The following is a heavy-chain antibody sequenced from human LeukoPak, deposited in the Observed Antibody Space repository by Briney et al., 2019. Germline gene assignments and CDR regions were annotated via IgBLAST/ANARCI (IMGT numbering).Heavy chain of an antibody. J-gene: IGHJ4*02. CDR3: ATQPITMVRGVIAHIDY. D-gene: IGHD3-10*01. CDR1: GYTLTELS. Sequence: ASVKVSCKVSGYTLTELSMHWVRQAPGKGLEWMGGFDPEDGETIYAQKFQGRVTMTEDTSTDTAYMELSSLRSEDTAVYYCATQPITMVRGVIAHIDYWGQGTLVTVSS. V-gene: IGHV1-24*01. CDR2: FDPEDGET.